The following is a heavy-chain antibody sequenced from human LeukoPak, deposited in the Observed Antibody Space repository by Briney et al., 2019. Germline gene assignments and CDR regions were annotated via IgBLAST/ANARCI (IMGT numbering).Heavy chain of an antibody. CDR2: MTGSGNYI. D-gene: IGHD2-21*02. CDR3: ATRPTYCGGDCWGAYNI. CDR1: GFTFSTYV. V-gene: IGHV3-23*01. J-gene: IGHJ3*02. Sequence: QSGGSLRLSCAASGFTFSTYVISWVRQAPGKGLEWVSGMTGSGNYIFYADSVKGRFTISRDNSKNMVFLQMNNLRVEDTAVYYCATRPTYCGGDCWGAYNIWGQGTVVTVSS.